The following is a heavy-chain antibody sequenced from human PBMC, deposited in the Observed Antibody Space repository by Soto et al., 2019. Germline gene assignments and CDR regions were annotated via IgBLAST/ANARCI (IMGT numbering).Heavy chain of an antibody. CDR2: ISYDGSNK. D-gene: IGHD2-21*02. J-gene: IGHJ3*02. Sequence: QVQLVESGGAVVQPGRSLRLSCATSGFTFNDYAIHWVRQAPGKGLEWVALISYDGSNKNFAESEKGRFTISRDNSKNTVYLQMNSLRAEETAVYFCAREDVTHAFDIWGQGTMVIVSS. CDR1: GFTFNDYA. CDR3: AREDVTHAFDI. V-gene: IGHV3-30-3*01.